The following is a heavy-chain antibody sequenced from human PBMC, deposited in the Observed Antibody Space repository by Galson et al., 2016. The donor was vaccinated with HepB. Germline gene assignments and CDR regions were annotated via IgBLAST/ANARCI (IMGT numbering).Heavy chain of an antibody. Sequence: SLRLSCAASGFSFGAYSMNWVRQAPGKGLEWASYISGSSGTIYYADSVKGRFTISRDNANNSLYLQMNSLRDDDTAVYYCARASSGWYGRGFEDYWGLGTLVTVSS. CDR1: GFSFGAYS. CDR2: ISGSSGTI. J-gene: IGHJ4*02. D-gene: IGHD6-19*01. CDR3: ARASSGWYGRGFEDY. V-gene: IGHV3-48*02.